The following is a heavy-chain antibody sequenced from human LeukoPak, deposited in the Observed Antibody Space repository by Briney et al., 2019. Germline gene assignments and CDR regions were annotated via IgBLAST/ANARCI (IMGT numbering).Heavy chain of an antibody. CDR2: IFHIGTT. J-gene: IGHJ5*02. CDR1: GYSTSSACY. D-gene: IGHD3-10*01. V-gene: IGHV4-38-2*02. Sequence: SQTLSLTCTVSGYSTSSACYGGWIRLPPGKGREWIGSIFHIGTTYYNTSLQSRVNLSMDTSDKQFSPNLSSLITPPTAILSFPRDGYYESGSPGWFGPWGQGTLVVVSA. CDR3: PRDGYYESGSPGWFGP.